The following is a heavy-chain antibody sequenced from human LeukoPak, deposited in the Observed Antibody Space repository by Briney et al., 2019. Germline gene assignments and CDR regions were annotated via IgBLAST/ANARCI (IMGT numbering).Heavy chain of an antibody. CDR1: GFTFSSHW. J-gene: IGHJ4*02. V-gene: IGHV3-7*01. CDR3: ARDHVVDGLVFDY. Sequence: GGSLRLSCAASGFTFSSHWMSWVCQAPGKGLGWVANINQGGSEKNHVDSVKGRFTISRDNAKNSLYLQMNSLRAEDTAIYYCARDHVVDGLVFDYWGQGTLVTVSS. CDR2: INQGGSEK. D-gene: IGHD2-15*01.